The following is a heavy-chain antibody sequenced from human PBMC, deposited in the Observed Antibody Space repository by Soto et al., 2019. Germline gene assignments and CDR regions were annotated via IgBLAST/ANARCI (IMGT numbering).Heavy chain of an antibody. D-gene: IGHD3-22*01. J-gene: IGHJ4*02. CDR2: ISDDGSNK. CDR1: GFTFSSYG. Sequence: ESGGGVVQPGRSLRLSCAASGFTFSSYGMHWVRQAPGKGLEWVAVISDDGSNKYYADSVKGRFTISRDNSKNTLYLQMNSLRAEDTAVYYCAKAMIVTTPYYFDYWGQGTLVTVSS. CDR3: AKAMIVTTPYYFDY. V-gene: IGHV3-30*18.